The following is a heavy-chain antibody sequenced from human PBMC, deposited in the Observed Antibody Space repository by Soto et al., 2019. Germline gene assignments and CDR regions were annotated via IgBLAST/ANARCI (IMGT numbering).Heavy chain of an antibody. CDR2: IIGSSRTL. Sequence: EVQLVESGGGLVQPGGSLRLSFPPSGFTLSSYSITWARQAPGKGLGWVSYIIGSSRTLCYAESLKGRFTIPRHNAKNSLYLQMDSLRVEDTAVYYCATLAGYSYGYPFDYWGQGTLVTVSS. D-gene: IGHD5-18*01. J-gene: IGHJ4*02. CDR3: ATLAGYSYGYPFDY. V-gene: IGHV3-48*01. CDR1: GFTLSSYS.